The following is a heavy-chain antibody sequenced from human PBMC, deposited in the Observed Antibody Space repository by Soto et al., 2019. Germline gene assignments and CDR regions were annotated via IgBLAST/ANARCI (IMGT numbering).Heavy chain of an antibody. D-gene: IGHD3-22*01. CDR1: GFTFSSYA. V-gene: IGHV3-23*01. CDR3: ASPKAPLYYYDSSGYYSDAFDI. J-gene: IGHJ3*02. Sequence: GGSLRLSCASSGFTFSSYAMMWVRQAPGKGLEWVSAVSGSGGSTYYADSVKGRFTISRDNSKNTLYLQMNSLRAEDTAVYYCASPKAPLYYYDSSGYYSDAFDIWGQGTMVTVSS. CDR2: VSGSGGST.